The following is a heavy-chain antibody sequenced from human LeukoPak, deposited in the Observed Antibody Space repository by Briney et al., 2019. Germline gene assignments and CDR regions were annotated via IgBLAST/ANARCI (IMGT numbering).Heavy chain of an antibody. V-gene: IGHV3-23*01. J-gene: IGHJ4*02. CDR2: TSSSDSGK. D-gene: IGHD2-21*01. CDR1: GFTLSSYA. CDR3: AKAPVTSCRGAYCYPFDS. Sequence: HPGGSLRLSCVVSGFTLSSYAMSWVRQAPGKGLEWVAATSSSDSGKYHADSVRGRFTISRDNSKNTLYLQMNSLRAEDAAVYFCAKAPVTSCRGAYCYPFDSWGQGTLVTVSS.